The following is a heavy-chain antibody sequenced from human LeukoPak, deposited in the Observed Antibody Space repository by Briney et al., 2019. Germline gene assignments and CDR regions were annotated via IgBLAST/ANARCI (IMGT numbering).Heavy chain of an antibody. CDR2: ISGSGGST. CDR1: GFTFSSYA. CDR3: AKASMIVVVGNFDY. D-gene: IGHD3-22*01. V-gene: IGHV3-23*01. J-gene: IGHJ4*02. Sequence: PGGSLRLSCAASGFTFSSYAMSWVRQAPGKGLEWVSVISGSGGSTYYADSVKGRFTISRDNSKNTLYLQMNSLRAEDTAVYYCAKASMIVVVGNFDYWGQGTLVTVSS.